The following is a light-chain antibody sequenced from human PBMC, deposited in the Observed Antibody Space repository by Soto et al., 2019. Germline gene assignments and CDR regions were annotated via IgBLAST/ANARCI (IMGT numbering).Light chain of an antibody. CDR3: QQYYDTPYT. CDR2: WAS. V-gene: IGKV4-1*01. J-gene: IGKJ2*01. CDR1: QSVLFTSNNKNY. Sequence: DIVMTQSPDSLPVSLGERATINCKSSQSVLFTSNNKNYLSWYQQKPGQPPKLLIYWASTRESGVPDRFSGSGSGTEFTLSIGSLQAEDVAVYYCQQYYDTPYTFGHGTKLEIK.